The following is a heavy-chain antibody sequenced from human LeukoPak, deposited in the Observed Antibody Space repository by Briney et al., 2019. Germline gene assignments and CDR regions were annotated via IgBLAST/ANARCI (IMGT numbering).Heavy chain of an antibody. J-gene: IGHJ4*02. V-gene: IGHV4-30-2*01. Sequence: PSETLSLTCAVSGGSISSGGYSWSWIRQPPGKGLEWIGYIYHSGSTCYNPSLKSRVTISVDRSKNQFSLKLSSVTAADTAVYYCARARGIAVAGTGEDYFDYWGQGTLVTVSS. CDR3: ARARGIAVAGTGEDYFDY. CDR1: GGSISSGGYS. D-gene: IGHD6-19*01. CDR2: IYHSGST.